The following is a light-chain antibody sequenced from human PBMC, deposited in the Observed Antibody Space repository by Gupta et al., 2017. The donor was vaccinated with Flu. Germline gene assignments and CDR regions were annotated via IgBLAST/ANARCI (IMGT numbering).Light chain of an antibody. J-gene: IGKJ4*01. CDR1: QSVSRY. CDR2: DAS. Sequence: TLSLSPGERATLSCRASQSVSRYLAWYEKKPGQAPRLLIYDASNRAKGITARFSGSGAGTDFTLTISSREPEDFEVYYCQQRSNWPPSITFGGGTKVEIK. V-gene: IGKV3-11*01. CDR3: QQRSNWPPSIT.